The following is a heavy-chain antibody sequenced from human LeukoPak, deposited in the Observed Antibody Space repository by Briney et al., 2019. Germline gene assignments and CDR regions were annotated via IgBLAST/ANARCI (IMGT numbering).Heavy chain of an antibody. Sequence: PGRPLRLSCAASGFTFSSYAMHWVRQAPGKGLEWVAVISYDGSNKYYADSVKGRFTISRDNSKNTLYLQMNSLRAEDTAVNYCARARVQESTVVTPDYWGQGTLVTVSS. CDR2: ISYDGSNK. J-gene: IGHJ4*02. CDR1: GFTFSSYA. D-gene: IGHD4-23*01. V-gene: IGHV3-30-3*01. CDR3: ARARVQESTVVTPDY.